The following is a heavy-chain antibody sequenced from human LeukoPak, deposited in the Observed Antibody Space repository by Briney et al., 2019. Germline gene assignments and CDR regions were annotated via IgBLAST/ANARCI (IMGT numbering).Heavy chain of an antibody. V-gene: IGHV4-59*01. CDR3: ARVVMAAAPHFDY. CDR2: IYYSGST. D-gene: IGHD5-24*01. CDR1: GGSISSYY. J-gene: IGHJ4*02. Sequence: SETLSLTCTVSGGSISSYYWSWIRQPPGKGLEWIGYIYYSGSTNYNPSLKSRVTISVDTSKNQFSLKLSSVTAADTAVYYCARVVMAAAPHFDYWGQGTLVTVSS.